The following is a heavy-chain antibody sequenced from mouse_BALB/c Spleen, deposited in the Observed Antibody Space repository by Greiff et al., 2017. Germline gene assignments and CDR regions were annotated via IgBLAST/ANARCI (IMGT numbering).Heavy chain of an antibody. J-gene: IGHJ1*01. CDR1: GYTFTSYD. V-gene: IGHV1S56*01. CDR2: IYPGDGST. Sequence: VHLVESGPELVKPGALVKISCKASGYTFTSYDINWVKQRPGQGLEWIGWIYPGDGSTKYNEKFKGKATLTADKSSSTAYMQLSSLTSENSAVYFCARDGITTGGYFDVWGAGTTVTVSS. CDR3: ARDGITTGGYFDV. D-gene: IGHD2-4*01.